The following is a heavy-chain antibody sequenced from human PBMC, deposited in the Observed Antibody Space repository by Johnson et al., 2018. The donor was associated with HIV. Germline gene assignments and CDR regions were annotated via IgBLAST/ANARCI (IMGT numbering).Heavy chain of an antibody. CDR3: ARGGRGRTYYYDSSGSQDAFDI. V-gene: IGHV3-11*01. CDR1: GFTFSDYY. D-gene: IGHD3-22*01. CDR2: ISSSGSTI. Sequence: QVQLVESGGGVARPGGSLRLSCAASGFTFSDYYMSWIRQAPGKGLEWVSYISSSGSTIYYADSVKGRFPISRDNAQNSLYLQMNSLRAEDTAVYYCARGGRGRTYYYDSSGSQDAFDIWGQGTMVTVSS. J-gene: IGHJ3*02.